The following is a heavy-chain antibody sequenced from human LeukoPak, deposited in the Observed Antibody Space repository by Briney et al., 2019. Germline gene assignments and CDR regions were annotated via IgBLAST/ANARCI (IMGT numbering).Heavy chain of an antibody. CDR1: DYSISSGYH. CDR2: ISRSWST. J-gene: IGHJ6*03. Sequence: SETLSLTCAVSDYSISSGYHWGWIRQPPKKGLEWIGSISRSWSTYYSPSITGRVTMSVDSSKNEFSLNLSSVTAADTAVYYCARGYIGNSGRYYYYYMDVWGKGTTVTVSS. D-gene: IGHD1-26*01. V-gene: IGHV4-38-2*01. CDR3: ARGYIGNSGRYYYYYMDV.